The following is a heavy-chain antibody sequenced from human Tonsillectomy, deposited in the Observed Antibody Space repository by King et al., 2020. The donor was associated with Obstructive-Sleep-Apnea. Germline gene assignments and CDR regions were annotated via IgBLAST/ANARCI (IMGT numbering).Heavy chain of an antibody. J-gene: IGHJ4*02. V-gene: IGHV5-10-1*03. Sequence: VQLVEFGAEVKKPGESLRISCKGSGYSFTSYWINWVRQMPGKGLEWMGRIDPSDSYTNYSPSFQVHVTISADKSISTAYLQWSSLKASDTAMYYCARQGYSSSWVTDYWGQRTLVALSS. CDR2: IDPSDSYT. CDR1: GYSFTSYW. CDR3: ARQGYSSSWVTDY. D-gene: IGHD6-13*01.